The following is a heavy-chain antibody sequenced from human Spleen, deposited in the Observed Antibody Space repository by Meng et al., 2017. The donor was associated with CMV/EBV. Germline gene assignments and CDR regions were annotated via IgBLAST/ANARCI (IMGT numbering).Heavy chain of an antibody. CDR2: INAYNGNR. J-gene: IGHJ5*01. Sequence: ASVKVSCKASGYTLTSYGISWVRQAPGQGLEWMGWINAYNGNRDYAQKLQGRVTMTTDTSTSTAYMELRSLRSDDTALYYCARDHVDIVVVPAVMDWFDSWGQGTLVTVSS. D-gene: IGHD2-2*01. V-gene: IGHV1-18*01. CDR1: GYTLTSYG. CDR3: ARDHVDIVVVPAVMDWFDS.